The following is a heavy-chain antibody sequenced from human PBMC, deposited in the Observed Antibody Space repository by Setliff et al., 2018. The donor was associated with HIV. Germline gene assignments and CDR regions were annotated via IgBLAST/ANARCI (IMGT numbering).Heavy chain of an antibody. V-gene: IGHV4-59*08. CDR2: IYYSGTT. D-gene: IGHD1-26*01. CDR1: GGSISSYY. J-gene: IGHJ6*03. Sequence: SETLSLTCTVSGGSISSYYWSWIRQPPGKGLEWIGYIYYSGTTNYNPSLKSRVTISVDTSKNQFSLKLSSVTAADTAVYYCARIVRWELVATSTFFYYYMDVWGKGTTVTVSS. CDR3: ARIVRWELVATSTFFYYYMDV.